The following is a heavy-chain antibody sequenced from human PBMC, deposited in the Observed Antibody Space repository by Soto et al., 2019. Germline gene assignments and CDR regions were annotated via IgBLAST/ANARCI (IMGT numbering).Heavy chain of an antibody. J-gene: IGHJ4*02. CDR1: GGSISTSSYY. CDR3: ARMPTVVFPFDY. Sequence: PSETLSLTCTVSGGSISTSSYYWGWIRQPPGKGLEWIGSIYYSGSTYYNPSLKSRVTISVDTSKNQFSLKLSSVTAADTAVYYCARMPTVVFPFDYWGQGTLVTVSS. V-gene: IGHV4-39*07. D-gene: IGHD4-17*01. CDR2: IYYSGST.